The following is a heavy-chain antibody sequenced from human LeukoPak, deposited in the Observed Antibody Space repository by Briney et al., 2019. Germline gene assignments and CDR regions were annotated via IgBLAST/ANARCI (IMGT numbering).Heavy chain of an antibody. D-gene: IGHD3-3*01. CDR3: AGGIGPDTYYDFWSGYYTASTGFDY. CDR1: GGSISSYY. CDR2: IYTSGST. J-gene: IGHJ4*02. V-gene: IGHV4-4*09. Sequence: SETLSLTCTVSGGSISSYYWSWIRQPPGKGLEWIGYIYTSGSTNYNPSLKSRVTISVDTSKNQFSLKLSSVTAADTAVYYCAGGIGPDTYYDFWSGYYTASTGFDYWGQGTLVTVSS.